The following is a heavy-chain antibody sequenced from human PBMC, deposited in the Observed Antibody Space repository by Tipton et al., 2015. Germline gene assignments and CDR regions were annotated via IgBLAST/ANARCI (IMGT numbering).Heavy chain of an antibody. D-gene: IGHD1-14*01. Sequence: TLSLTCAVYGGSFSGYYWTWIRQPPGKGLGRIGDINHSGSTNYNPSLMSRVTISVDTSKNQFSLNLTSVTAADTAVYYCARGRYSRYFDLWGRGTLVTVSA. J-gene: IGHJ2*01. CDR1: GGSFSGYY. CDR3: ARGRYSRYFDL. V-gene: IGHV4-34*01. CDR2: INHSGST.